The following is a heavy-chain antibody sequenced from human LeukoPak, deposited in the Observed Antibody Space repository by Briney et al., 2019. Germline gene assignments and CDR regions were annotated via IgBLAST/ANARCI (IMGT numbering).Heavy chain of an antibody. CDR3: ARASYCSSTICFALDY. J-gene: IGHJ4*02. Sequence: GGSLRLSCAASGFTFSSHWMHWVRQAPGKGLEWVAVIWYDGSIKYYADSVKGRFTISRDNSKNTLYLQMNSLRAEDTAVYYCARASYCSSTICFALDYWGQGTLVTVSS. CDR2: IWYDGSIK. CDR1: GFTFSSHW. V-gene: IGHV3-33*08. D-gene: IGHD2-2*01.